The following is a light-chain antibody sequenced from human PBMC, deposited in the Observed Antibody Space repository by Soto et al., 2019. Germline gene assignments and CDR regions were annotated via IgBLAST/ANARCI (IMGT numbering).Light chain of an antibody. CDR2: DVS. CDR3: CSYAGSYTHYV. Sequence: QSVLTQPRSVSGSPGQSVTISCTGTSSDVGGYNYVSWYQQHPGKAPKLMIYDVSKRPSGVPDRLSGSKSGNTASLTISGLQAEDEADYYCCSYAGSYTHYVFGTGTKVTVL. J-gene: IGLJ1*01. CDR1: SSDVGGYNY. V-gene: IGLV2-11*01.